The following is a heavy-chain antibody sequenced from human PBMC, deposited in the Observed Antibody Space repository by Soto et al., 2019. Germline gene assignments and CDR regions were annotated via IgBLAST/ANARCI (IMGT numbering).Heavy chain of an antibody. CDR2: ISSSSSYI. V-gene: IGHV3-21*01. CDR1: GFTFSSYS. D-gene: IGHD2-15*01. J-gene: IGHJ3*02. CDR3: ARDPRGYCSGGSCSGAFDI. Sequence: EVQLVESGGGLVKPGGSLRLSCAASGFTFSSYSMNWVRQAPGKGQEWVSSISSSSSYIYYADSVKDRFTISRDNAKNSLYLQMNSLRAEDTAGYYCARDPRGYCSGGSCSGAFDIWGQGTMVTVSS.